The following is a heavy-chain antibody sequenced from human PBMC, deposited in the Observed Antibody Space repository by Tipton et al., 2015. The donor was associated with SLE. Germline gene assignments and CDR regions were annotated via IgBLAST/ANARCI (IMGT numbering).Heavy chain of an antibody. CDR3: ATEVMAAAGRFDS. Sequence: TLSLTCSVSGDSISGYYWSWIRQPPGKGLEWIGNIYDSGRTKYNPSLKSRVNISIDTSSNQFSLKLRSMTSADTAVYYCATEVMAAAGRFDSWGQGTLVTVSS. D-gene: IGHD6-13*01. J-gene: IGHJ4*02. CDR1: GDSISGYY. CDR2: IYDSGRT. V-gene: IGHV4-59*01.